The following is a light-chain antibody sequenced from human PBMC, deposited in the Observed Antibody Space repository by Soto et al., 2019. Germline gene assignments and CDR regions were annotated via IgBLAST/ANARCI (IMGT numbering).Light chain of an antibody. CDR1: SRDVGGYNY. J-gene: IGLJ2*01. Sequence: QSALTQPASVSGSPGQSITISCTGGSRDVGGYNYVSWYQQHPGKAPKLMIYEVSNRPSGVSNRFSGSKSGNTASLTISGLQAEDEGDYYCSSYTSSNIPVVFGGGTKLTVL. CDR3: SSYTSSNIPVV. CDR2: EVS. V-gene: IGLV2-14*01.